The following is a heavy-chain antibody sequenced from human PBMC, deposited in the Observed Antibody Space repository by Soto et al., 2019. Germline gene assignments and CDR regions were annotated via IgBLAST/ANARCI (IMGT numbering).Heavy chain of an antibody. CDR3: ASAKIGDYFQVY. J-gene: IGHJ4*02. CDR1: GFTFSGYW. D-gene: IGHD4-17*01. CDR2: INSDGRTT. V-gene: IGHV3-74*01. Sequence: EVQLVESGGGLVQPGGSLRLSCAVSGFTFSGYWMHWVRQAPGKGLVWVSRINSDGRTTNYADSVKGRFTISRDNAKDTLYLQMDSLRAEDTAVYYCASAKIGDYFQVYWGQVTLGTVSS.